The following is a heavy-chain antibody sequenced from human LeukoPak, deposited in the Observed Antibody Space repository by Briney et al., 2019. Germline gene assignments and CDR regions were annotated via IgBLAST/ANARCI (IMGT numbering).Heavy chain of an antibody. J-gene: IGHJ5*02. D-gene: IGHD2-2*03. V-gene: IGHV3-7*03. CDR3: TRDRAGYCSTTNCP. Sequence: GGSLRLSCAASGFTFSYYWMTWVRQAPGKGLEWVANIKKDGSEKYFVDSVKGRFTISRDNAKNSLYLQMNSLRAEDTAVYYCTRDRAGYCSTTNCPWGQGTLVTLSS. CDR2: IKKDGSEK. CDR1: GFTFSYYW.